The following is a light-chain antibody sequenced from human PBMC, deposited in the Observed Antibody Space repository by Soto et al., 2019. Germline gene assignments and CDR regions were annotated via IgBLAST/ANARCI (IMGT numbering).Light chain of an antibody. V-gene: IGLV2-14*01. J-gene: IGLJ2*01. Sequence: QSALTQPASVYGSPGQSITISCAGTRDDIGAYDYVSWYQQHPGNAPKLLVYEVTNRPSGVSDRFSGSKSGNTASLTISGLQAEDEADYYCNSYTNSSAVVFGGGTKVTV. CDR3: NSYTNSSAVV. CDR1: RDDIGAYDY. CDR2: EVT.